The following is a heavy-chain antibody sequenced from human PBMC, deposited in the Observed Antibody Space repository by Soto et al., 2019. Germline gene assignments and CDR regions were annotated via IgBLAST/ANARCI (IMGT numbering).Heavy chain of an antibody. CDR3: ARTGPGELLWFGERGFDP. D-gene: IGHD3-10*01. CDR1: GGSISSYY. V-gene: IGHV4-59*01. Sequence: SETLSLTCTVSGGSISSYYWSWIRQPPGKGLEWIGYIYYSGSTNYNPSLKSRVTISVDTSKNQFSLKLSSVTAADTAVYYCARTGPGELLWFGERGFDPWGQGTLVTVSS. CDR2: IYYSGST. J-gene: IGHJ5*02.